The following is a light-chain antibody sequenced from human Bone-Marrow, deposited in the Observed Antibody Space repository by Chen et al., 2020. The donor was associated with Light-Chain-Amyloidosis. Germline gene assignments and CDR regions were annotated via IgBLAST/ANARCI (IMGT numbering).Light chain of an antibody. CDR3: GTWDSSLSAVV. V-gene: IGLV1-51*01. J-gene: IGLJ2*01. CDR2: DNN. CDR1: SSNIGNNY. Sequence: QSVLTQPPSVYAAPGQKGTITCSGSSSNIGNNYVSWYQQLPGTAPKLLIYDNNKRPSGIPDRFSGSKSGTSATLGITGLQTGDEADYYCGTWDSSLSAVVFGGVTKLTVL.